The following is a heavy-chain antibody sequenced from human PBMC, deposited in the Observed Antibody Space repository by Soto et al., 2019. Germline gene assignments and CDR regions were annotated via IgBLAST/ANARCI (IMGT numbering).Heavy chain of an antibody. D-gene: IGHD3-3*01. J-gene: IGHJ5*02. V-gene: IGHV5-51*01. CDR2: IYPGDSDT. CDR3: ARRGVYSDLRFLFDP. CDR1: GYSFTSYW. Sequence: PGESLKISCKGSGYSFTSYWIGWVRQMPGKGLEWMGIIYPGDSDTRYSPSFQGQVTISADKSISTAYLQWSSLKASDTAMYYCARRGVYSDLRFLFDPWGQGTLVTVSS.